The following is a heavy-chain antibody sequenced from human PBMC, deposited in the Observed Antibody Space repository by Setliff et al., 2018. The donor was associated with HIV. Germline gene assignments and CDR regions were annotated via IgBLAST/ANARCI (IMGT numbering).Heavy chain of an antibody. CDR2: IKTKIDGWAT. Sequence: GGSLRLSCAASGFSFSNTMMSWVRQAPGKGLEWVGRIKTKIDGWATDYAAPAKGRFTISRDNAKNSLYLQMNSLRAEDTAVYYCARKYCSSTSCLFDYWGQGTLVTVSS. CDR1: GFSFSNTM. J-gene: IGHJ4*02. CDR3: ARKYCSSTSCLFDY. D-gene: IGHD2-2*01. V-gene: IGHV3-15*01.